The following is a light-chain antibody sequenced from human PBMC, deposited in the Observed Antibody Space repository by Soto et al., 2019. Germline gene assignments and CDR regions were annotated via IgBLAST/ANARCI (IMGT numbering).Light chain of an antibody. V-gene: IGKV1-5*01. CDR3: QQYNSYSPYT. J-gene: IGKJ2*01. Sequence: DVQMTQSPSTLSASVGDRVTITCRASQSISNWLAWFQQKPGKAPKLLIYDASSLESGVPSRFSGSGSGTDFSLTISSLQPDDSATYYCQQYNSYSPYTFGQGTKLEI. CDR1: QSISNW. CDR2: DAS.